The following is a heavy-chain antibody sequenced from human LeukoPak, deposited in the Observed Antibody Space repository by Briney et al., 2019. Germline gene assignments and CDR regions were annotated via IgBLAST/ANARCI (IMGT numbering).Heavy chain of an antibody. CDR2: MNPNTGDT. V-gene: IGHV1-8*03. J-gene: IGHJ4*02. CDR1: GYTFTGYY. D-gene: IGHD1-7*01. Sequence: ASVKVSCKASGYTFTGYYMHWVRQAPGQGLEWMGWMNPNTGDTGYAQKFQGRITITTDESTSTAYMELSSLRSEDTAVYYCARGSSRGTGTRYNWNYFGSDFDYWGQGTLVTVSS. CDR3: ARGSSRGTGTRYNWNYFGSDFDY.